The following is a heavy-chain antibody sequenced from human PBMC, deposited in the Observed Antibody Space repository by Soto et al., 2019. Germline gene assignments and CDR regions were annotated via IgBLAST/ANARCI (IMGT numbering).Heavy chain of an antibody. J-gene: IGHJ5*02. CDR2: IHVSGYT. CDR1: GDSITTGSYS. Sequence: QLQLQESGSGLVKPSQTLSLTCTVSGDSITTGSYSWSWIRQAPGKGLEWIGNIHVSGYTSFNTFPKGRVPNSVAPAKNPFPPNVISVTAAETAVFYWGRGGGLGPNAHVPLDPWGQGRLVTVSS. V-gene: IGHV4-30-2*01. D-gene: IGHD6-19*01. CDR3: GRGGGLGPNAHVPLDP.